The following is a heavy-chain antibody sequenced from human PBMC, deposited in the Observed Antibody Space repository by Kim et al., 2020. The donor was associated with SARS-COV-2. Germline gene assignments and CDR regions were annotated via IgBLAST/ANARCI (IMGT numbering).Heavy chain of an antibody. J-gene: IGHJ3*02. D-gene: IGHD3-10*01. V-gene: IGHV3-30*18. Sequence: GGSLRLSCAASGFTFSSYGMHWVRQAPGKGLEWVAVISYDGSNKYYADSVKGRFTISRDNSKNTLYLQMNSLRAEDTAVYYCAKTKGVRGPWRDDAFDIWGQGTMVTVSS. CDR2: ISYDGSNK. CDR3: AKTKGVRGPWRDDAFDI. CDR1: GFTFSSYG.